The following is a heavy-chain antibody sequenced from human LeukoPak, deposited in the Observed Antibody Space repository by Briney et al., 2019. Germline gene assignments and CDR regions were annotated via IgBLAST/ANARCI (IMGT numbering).Heavy chain of an antibody. CDR1: GYTFTSHF. CDR2: INPRGGST. D-gene: IGHD3-10*01. CDR3: ARVFDSGSQAYFYYMDV. Sequence: ASVKVSCKASGYTFTSHFMHWVRQAPGQGLEWMGIINPRGGSTSYTQKFQGRVTMTRDTSTSTVYMELSSLRSEDTAVYYCARVFDSGSQAYFYYMDVWGKGTTVTISS. V-gene: IGHV1-46*01. J-gene: IGHJ6*03.